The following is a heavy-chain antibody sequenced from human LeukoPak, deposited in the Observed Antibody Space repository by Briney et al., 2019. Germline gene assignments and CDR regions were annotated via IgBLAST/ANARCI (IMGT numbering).Heavy chain of an antibody. D-gene: IGHD3-3*01. CDR1: GGSISSGGYY. CDR2: IYHSGST. CDR3: ARGGFFKGWFDP. J-gene: IGHJ5*02. Sequence: PSETLSLTCTVSGGSISSGGYYWSWIRQPPGKGLEWIGYIYHSGSTYYNPSLKSRVTISVDTSKNQFSLKLSSVTAADTAVYYCARGGFFKGWFDPWGQGTLVTVSS. V-gene: IGHV4-30-2*01.